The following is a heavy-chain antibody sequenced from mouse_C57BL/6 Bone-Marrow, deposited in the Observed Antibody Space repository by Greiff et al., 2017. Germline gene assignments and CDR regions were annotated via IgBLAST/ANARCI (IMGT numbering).Heavy chain of an antibody. CDR1: GFNIKDDY. CDR3: TTLDDYDPDY. V-gene: IGHV14-4*01. CDR2: IDPENGDT. J-gene: IGHJ2*01. Sequence: VQLKQSGAELVRPGASVKLSCTASGFNIKDDYMHWVKQRPEQGLEWIGWIDPENGDTEYASKFQGKATITADTSSNTAYLQLSSLTSEDTAVYYCTTLDDYDPDYWGQGTTLTVSS. D-gene: IGHD2-4*01.